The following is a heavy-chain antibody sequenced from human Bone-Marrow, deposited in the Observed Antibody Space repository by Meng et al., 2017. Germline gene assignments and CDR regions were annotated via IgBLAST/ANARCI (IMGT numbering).Heavy chain of an antibody. CDR2: INPSGGST. CDR3: AREGLEITMVRGVYFDY. CDR1: GYTFTSYY. V-gene: IGHV1-46*01. Sequence: ASVKVSCKASGYTFTSYYMHWVRQAPGQGLEWMGIINPSGGSTSYAQKFQGRVTMTRDTSTSTVYMELSSLRSEDTAVYYCAREGLEITMVRGVYFDYWGQGTLVTFSS. J-gene: IGHJ4*02. D-gene: IGHD3-10*01.